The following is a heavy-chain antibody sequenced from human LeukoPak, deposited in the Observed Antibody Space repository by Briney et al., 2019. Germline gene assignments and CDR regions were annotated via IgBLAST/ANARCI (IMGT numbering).Heavy chain of an antibody. CDR2: IDHSGSA. CDR1: GGSLGGYY. V-gene: IGHV4-34*01. CDR3: ARDTALERPGIGAFDI. D-gene: IGHD1-1*01. J-gene: IGHJ3*02. Sequence: SETLSLTCGVFGGSLGGYYWTWIRQSPGKGLEWIGEIDHSGSANYNPSLKSRVTIVIDTAMDQFSLKLISVTAADAAVYYCARDTALERPGIGAFDIWGQGTMVTVSS.